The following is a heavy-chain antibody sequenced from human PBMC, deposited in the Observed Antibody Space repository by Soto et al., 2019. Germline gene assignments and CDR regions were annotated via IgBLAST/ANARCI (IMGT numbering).Heavy chain of an antibody. CDR3: ARGPGIMAKIDY. CDR1: GGSISSGGYY. D-gene: IGHD3-16*01. V-gene: IGHV4-31*03. Sequence: QVQLLESGPGLVKPSQTLSLTCTVSGGSISSGGYYWSWIRQHPGKGLEWIGYIYYSGSTYYNPSLKSRVTLSVDTSKNQFSLKLRSVTAADTAVYYCARGPGIMAKIDYWGQGTLVTVSS. J-gene: IGHJ4*02. CDR2: IYYSGST.